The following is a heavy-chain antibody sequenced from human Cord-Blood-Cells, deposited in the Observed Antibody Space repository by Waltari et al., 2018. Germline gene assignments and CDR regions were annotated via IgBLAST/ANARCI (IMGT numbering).Heavy chain of an antibody. CDR3: TTRYCSSTSCYDY. V-gene: IGHV3-15*01. CDR2: IKSKTDGGTT. J-gene: IGHJ4*02. Sequence: EVQLVESGGGLVKPGGSLRLSGAASGFTFTNAWLSWVRPAPGKGLEWVGRIKSKTDGGTTDYAAPVKGRFTISRDDSKNTLYLQMNSLKTEDTAVYYCTTRYCSSTSCYDYWGQGTLVTVSS. D-gene: IGHD2-2*01. CDR1: GFTFTNAW.